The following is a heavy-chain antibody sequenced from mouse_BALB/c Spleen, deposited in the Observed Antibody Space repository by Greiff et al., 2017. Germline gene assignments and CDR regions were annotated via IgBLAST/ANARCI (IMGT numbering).Heavy chain of an antibody. V-gene: IGHV5-6*01. D-gene: IGHD1-1*01. J-gene: IGHJ2*01. CDR2: ISSGGSYT. CDR3: ARRGTTTHYFDY. CDR1: GFTFSSYG. Sequence: EVHLVESGGDLVKPGGSLKLSCAASGFTFSSYGMSWVRQTPDKRLEWVATISSGGSYTYYPDSVKGRFTISRDNAKNTLYLQMSSLKSEDTAMYYCARRGTTTHYFDYWGQGTTLTVSS.